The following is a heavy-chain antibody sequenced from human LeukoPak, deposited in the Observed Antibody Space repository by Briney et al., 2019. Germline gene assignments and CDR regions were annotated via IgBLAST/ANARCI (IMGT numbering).Heavy chain of an antibody. CDR3: ARHEKESDFWSGYNIDY. CDR1: GYSFTSYW. Sequence: GESLKISCKGSGYSFTSYWIGWVRQMPGKGLEWMGIIYPGDSDTRYSPSFQGQVTISADKSISTAYLQWSSLKASDTAMYYCARHEKESDFWSGYNIDYWGQGTLVTVSS. V-gene: IGHV5-51*01. J-gene: IGHJ4*02. CDR2: IYPGDSDT. D-gene: IGHD3-3*01.